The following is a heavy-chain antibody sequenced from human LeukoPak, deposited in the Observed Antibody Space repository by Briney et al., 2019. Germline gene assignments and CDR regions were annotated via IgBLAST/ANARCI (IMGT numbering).Heavy chain of an antibody. CDR1: GGTFSSYA. V-gene: IGHV1-69*04. CDR3: ARGGIAVAGTVGGNAFDI. D-gene: IGHD6-19*01. CDR2: IIPILGIA. Sequence: SVKVSCKASGGTFSSYAISWVRQAPGQGLEWMGRIIPILGIANYAQKFQGRVTITADKSTSTAYMELSRMRSEDTAVYYCARGGIAVAGTVGGNAFDIWGQGTMVTVSS. J-gene: IGHJ3*02.